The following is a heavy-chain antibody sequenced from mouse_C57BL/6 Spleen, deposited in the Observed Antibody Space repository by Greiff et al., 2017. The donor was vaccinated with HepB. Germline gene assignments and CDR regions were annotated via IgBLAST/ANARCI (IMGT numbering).Heavy chain of an antibody. CDR2: INPGSGGT. CDR3: AREDWDYIDY. J-gene: IGHJ2*01. D-gene: IGHD4-1*01. V-gene: IGHV1-54*01. CDR1: GYAFTNYL. Sequence: QVQLQQSGAELVRPGTSVKVSCKASGYAFTNYLIEWVKQRPGQGLEWIGVINPGSGGTNYNEKFKGKATLTADKSSSTAYMQLSSLTSEDSAVYFCAREDWDYIDYWGQGTTLTVSS.